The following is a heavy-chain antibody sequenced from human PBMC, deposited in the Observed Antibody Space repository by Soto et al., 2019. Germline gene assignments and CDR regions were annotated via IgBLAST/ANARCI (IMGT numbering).Heavy chain of an antibody. J-gene: IGHJ4*02. CDR1: SGSISSYY. CDR3: ARGYCSSTSCYEFDY. Sequence: SETLSLTCTVSSGSISSYYWNWIRQPPGKGLEWIGSIYYSGNTSYSPSLKSRVTISVDTSKKQFSLNLTSVTAADTAMYYCARGYCSSTSCYEFDYWGPGALVTVSS. D-gene: IGHD2-2*01. CDR2: IYYSGNT. V-gene: IGHV4-59*01.